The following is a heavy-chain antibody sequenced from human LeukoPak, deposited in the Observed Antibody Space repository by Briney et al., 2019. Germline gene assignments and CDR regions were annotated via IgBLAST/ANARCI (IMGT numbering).Heavy chain of an antibody. CDR1: GFTFSSYG. Sequence: PGGSLRLSCAASGFTFSSYGMHWVRQAPGKGLEWVAVIWYDGSNKYYADSVKGRFTISRDNSKNTLYLQMNSLRAEDTAVYYCAREDTAMVTGFYYWGQGTLVTVSS. J-gene: IGHJ4*02. CDR2: IWYDGSNK. V-gene: IGHV3-33*01. CDR3: AREDTAMVTGFYY. D-gene: IGHD5-18*01.